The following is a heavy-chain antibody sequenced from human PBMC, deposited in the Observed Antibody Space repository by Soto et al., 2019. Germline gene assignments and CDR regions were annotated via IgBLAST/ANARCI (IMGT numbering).Heavy chain of an antibody. D-gene: IGHD2-2*01. CDR2: ISYDASNK. J-gene: IGHJ4*02. Sequence: QVQLVESGGGVVQPGRFLRLSCAASGFTFSSYAMHWVRQAPGKGREWVTVISYDASNKYYADSVKGRFTISRDNSKNTLYLQMNSLRLEDTAVYYCARGPSSLTRFDYWGQGTLVTVSS. CDR3: ARGPSSLTRFDY. CDR1: GFTFSSYA. V-gene: IGHV3-30-3*01.